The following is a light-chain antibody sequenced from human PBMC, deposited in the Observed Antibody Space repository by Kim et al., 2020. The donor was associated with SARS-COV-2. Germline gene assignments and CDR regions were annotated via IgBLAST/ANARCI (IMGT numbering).Light chain of an antibody. CDR3: CSYTDSNTLI. CDR2: DVT. CDR1: SSDVGAYNY. Sequence: GQSVTISCTGTSSDVGAYNYVFWYQRHPGKAPKLMLYDVTKRPSGVPDRFSGSKSGNTASLTISGLQAEDEADYCCCSYTDSNTLIFGGGTKVTVL. J-gene: IGLJ2*01. V-gene: IGLV2-11*01.